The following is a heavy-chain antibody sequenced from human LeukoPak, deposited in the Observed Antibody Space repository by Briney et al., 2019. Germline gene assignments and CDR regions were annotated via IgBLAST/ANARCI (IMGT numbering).Heavy chain of an antibody. D-gene: IGHD2-8*01. CDR3: ARNDNGLGDVNWFDP. CDR1: GGSISRGPYY. V-gene: IGHV4-61*02. J-gene: IGHJ5*02. CDR2: IYTSVRT. Sequence: SQTLSLTCSVSGGSISRGPYYWSWIRQPAGKGLEWIGRIYTSVRTNYNPSFQSRVSMSVDTSKNQFSLKLRSVTAADTGVYYCARNDNGLGDVNWFDPWSQGTLVTVSS.